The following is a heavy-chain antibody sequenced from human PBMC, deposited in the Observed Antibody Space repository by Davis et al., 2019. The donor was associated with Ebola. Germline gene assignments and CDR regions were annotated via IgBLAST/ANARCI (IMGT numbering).Heavy chain of an antibody. CDR1: GFTFDDYA. J-gene: IGHJ4*02. CDR3: AKAHSSSWYREYFDY. D-gene: IGHD6-13*01. V-gene: IGHV3-9*01. CDR2: ISWNSGSI. Sequence: SLKISCAASGFTFDDYAMHWVRQAPGKGLEWVSGISWNSGSIGYADSVKGRFTISRDNAKNSLYLQMNSLRAEDTALYYCAKAHSSSWYREYFDYWGQGTLVTVSS.